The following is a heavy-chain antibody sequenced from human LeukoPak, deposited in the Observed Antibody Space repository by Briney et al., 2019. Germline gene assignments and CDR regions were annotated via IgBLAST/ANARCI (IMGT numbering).Heavy chain of an antibody. CDR3: ARCCYGSGSYENDY. V-gene: IGHV1-18*01. CDR2: ISAYNGNT. Sequence: GSAVNVSRKASGYTFTSYGISWVRPAPAQGLAWVGGISAYNGNTNYAQKLEGRVTMTTDTSTSTAYRELRSLRSDDTAVYYGARCCYGSGSYENDYWGQGTLVTVSS. J-gene: IGHJ4*02. D-gene: IGHD3-10*01. CDR1: GYTFTSYG.